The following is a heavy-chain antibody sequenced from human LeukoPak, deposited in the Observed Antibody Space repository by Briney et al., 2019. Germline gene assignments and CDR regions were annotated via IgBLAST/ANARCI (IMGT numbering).Heavy chain of an antibody. V-gene: IGHV4-38-2*02. Sequence: SETLSLTCTVSGYSISDGNYWGWIRQPPGKGLEWIGSIFHTGSTYDNPSLKSRVTTSVDTSKNQFSLSLNSVTAADTAVYYCAKWGYCSSTSCHDPWGQGTLVTVSS. J-gene: IGHJ5*02. CDR1: GYSISDGNY. CDR2: IFHTGST. CDR3: AKWGYCSSTSCHDP. D-gene: IGHD2-2*01.